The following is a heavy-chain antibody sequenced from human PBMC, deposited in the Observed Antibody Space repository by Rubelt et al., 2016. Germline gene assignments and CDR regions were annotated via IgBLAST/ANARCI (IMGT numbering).Heavy chain of an antibody. D-gene: IGHD1-26*01. Sequence: QLRLLESGPGLGKPSETLSLTCHVSGGSISSSSSYWAWIRQPPGRGLAWIGSIFYGGGTYYSPSLKSRVTISVDSSKNQFYLKLSSLTAADTAGYYCASEWELLGWGQGTLVTVSS. V-gene: IGHV4-39*01. CDR1: GGSISSSSSY. CDR3: ASEWELLG. J-gene: IGHJ4*02. CDR2: IFYGGGT.